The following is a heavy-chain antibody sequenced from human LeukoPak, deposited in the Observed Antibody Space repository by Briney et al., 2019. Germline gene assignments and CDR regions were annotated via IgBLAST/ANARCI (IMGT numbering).Heavy chain of an antibody. CDR2: ISGSGGST. J-gene: IGHJ3*02. CDR3: AKNYCSGGSCYFEDAFDI. Sequence: GSLRLSCAASGFTFSSYAMSWVRQAPGKGLEWVSAISGSGGSTYYADSVKGRFTIPRDNSKNTLYLQMNSLRAEDTAVYYCAKNYCSGGSCYFEDAFDIWGQGTMVTVSS. D-gene: IGHD2-15*01. V-gene: IGHV3-23*01. CDR1: GFTFSSYA.